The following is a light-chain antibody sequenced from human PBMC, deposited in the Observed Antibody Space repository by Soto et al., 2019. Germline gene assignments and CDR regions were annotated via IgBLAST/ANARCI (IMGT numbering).Light chain of an antibody. CDR3: LQYSSYPWT. V-gene: IGKV1-17*01. Sequence: DIQMTQSPSSLSASVGDRVTITCRASQDVRDDLGWYQQTPGKAPERLIYEASTLHRGVPSRFSGSGSGTEFTLTSSSLQPEDFATYYCLQYSSYPWTFGQGTNVEIK. J-gene: IGKJ1*01. CDR2: EAS. CDR1: QDVRDD.